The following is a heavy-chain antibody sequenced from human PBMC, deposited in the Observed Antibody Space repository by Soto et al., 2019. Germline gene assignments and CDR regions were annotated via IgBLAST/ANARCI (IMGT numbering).Heavy chain of an antibody. Sequence: PGGSLRLSCAASGFTFSSYAMHWVRQAPGKGLEWVAVISYDGSNKYYADSVKGRFTISRDNSKNTLYLQMNSLRAEDTAVYYCARVPYRYAFDIWGQGTMVTVSS. J-gene: IGHJ3*02. CDR2: ISYDGSNK. CDR3: ARVPYRYAFDI. V-gene: IGHV3-30-3*01. CDR1: GFTFSSYA. D-gene: IGHD2-2*02.